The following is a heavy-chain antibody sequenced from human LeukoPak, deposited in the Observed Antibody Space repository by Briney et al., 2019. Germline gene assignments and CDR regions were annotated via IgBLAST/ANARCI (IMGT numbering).Heavy chain of an antibody. D-gene: IGHD6-19*01. Sequence: PSETLSLTCTVSGGSISTSGYYWGWIRQLPGKGLEYFVSIDSSGTAYYNPSLQSRVTISADTSKNQFSLKLSSVTAADTAVYYCTRDRGQWLVDYWGQGTLVTVSS. CDR3: TRDRGQWLVDY. J-gene: IGHJ4*02. CDR1: GGSISTSGYY. V-gene: IGHV4-39*07. CDR2: IDSSGTA.